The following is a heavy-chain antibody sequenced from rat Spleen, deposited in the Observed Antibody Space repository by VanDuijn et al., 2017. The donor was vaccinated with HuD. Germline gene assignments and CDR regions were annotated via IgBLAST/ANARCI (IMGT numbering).Heavy chain of an antibody. CDR3: ARMGSSLFAY. CDR1: GYSITSNY. Sequence: EVQLQESGPGLVKPSQSLSLTCSVTGYSITSNYWGWIRKFPGNKMEWMGYISYSGNTNYNPSLKSRISITRDTSKNQFFLQLNSVTTEDTATYYCARMGSSLFAYWGQGTLVTVSS. J-gene: IGHJ3*01. D-gene: IGHD1-2*01. V-gene: IGHV3-1*01. CDR2: ISYSGNT.